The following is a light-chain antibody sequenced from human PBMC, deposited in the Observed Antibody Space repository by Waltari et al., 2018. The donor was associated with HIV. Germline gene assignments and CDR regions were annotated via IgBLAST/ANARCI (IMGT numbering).Light chain of an antibody. J-gene: IGLJ2*01. Sequence: SGLTQPASLSGFPGQSITISCTGADPDFGFYYFISWYQQQPRKVPKVILSKVDRRASGISHRFSGSKSGNTASLTISGLQTEDEAVYYCASYTANDTVIFAGGTTVTVL. V-gene: IGLV2-14*01. CDR2: KVD. CDR1: DPDFGFYYF. CDR3: ASYTANDTVI.